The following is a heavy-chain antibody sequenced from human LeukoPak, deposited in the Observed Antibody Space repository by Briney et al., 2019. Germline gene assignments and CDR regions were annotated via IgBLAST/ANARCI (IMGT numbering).Heavy chain of an antibody. D-gene: IGHD3-22*01. Sequence: ASVKVSCKASGYTFTGYYMHWVRQAPGQGLEWMGWINPNSGGTNYAQKFQGRVTITADESTSTAYMELSSLRSEDTAVYYCARDGHRMYYYDTSAYRFDYWGQGTLVTVSS. CDR1: GYTFTGYY. CDR2: INPNSGGT. CDR3: ARDGHRMYYYDTSAYRFDY. V-gene: IGHV1-2*02. J-gene: IGHJ4*02.